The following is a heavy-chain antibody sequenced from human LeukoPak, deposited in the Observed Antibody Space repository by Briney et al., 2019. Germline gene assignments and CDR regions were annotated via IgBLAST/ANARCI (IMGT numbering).Heavy chain of an antibody. CDR3: AKGGIIAARPLNWFDP. Sequence: SETLSLTCTVSGGSLSSTYWSWVRQPAGKGLEWIGRIYTSGSTNYNPPLKSRVTMSVDSSKNQYSLKLSSVTAADTAVYYCAKGGIIAARPLNWFDPWGQGTLVTVSS. CDR2: IYTSGST. D-gene: IGHD6-6*01. J-gene: IGHJ5*02. CDR1: GGSLSSTY. V-gene: IGHV4-4*07.